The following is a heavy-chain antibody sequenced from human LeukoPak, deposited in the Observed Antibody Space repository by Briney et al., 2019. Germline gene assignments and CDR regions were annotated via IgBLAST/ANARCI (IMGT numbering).Heavy chain of an antibody. CDR2: IYYSGST. J-gene: IGHJ3*02. D-gene: IGHD1-26*01. V-gene: IGHV4-39*01. CDR1: GGSISSSSYY. CDR3: ARHPRPPGAGDAFDI. Sequence: PSETLSLTCTVSGGSISSSSYYWGWIRQPPGKGLEWIGSIYYSGSTYYNPSLKSRVTISVDTSKNQFSLKLSSVTAADTAVYYCARHPRPPGAGDAFDIWGQGTMVTVSS.